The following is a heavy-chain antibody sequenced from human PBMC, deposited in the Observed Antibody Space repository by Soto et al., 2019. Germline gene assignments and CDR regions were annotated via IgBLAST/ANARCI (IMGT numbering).Heavy chain of an antibody. J-gene: IGHJ4*02. Sequence: QVPLVQSGAEVKKPGSSVKVSCKASGGTFSSYAISWVRQAPGQGLEWMGGIIPIFGTANYAQKFQGRVTITADESTSTAYMELSSLRSEDTAVYYCARDTHAYDFWSGYDYWGQGTLVTVSS. CDR2: IIPIFGTA. D-gene: IGHD3-3*01. V-gene: IGHV1-69*12. CDR1: GGTFSSYA. CDR3: ARDTHAYDFWSGYDY.